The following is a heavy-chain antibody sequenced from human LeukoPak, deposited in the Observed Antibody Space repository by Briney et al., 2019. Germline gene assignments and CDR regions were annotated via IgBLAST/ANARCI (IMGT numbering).Heavy chain of an antibody. CDR3: AGDFDFHPPMDV. Sequence: GGSLRLSCAASGFTVSSNYMSWARQAPGKGLEWVSVIYSGGSTYYADSVKGRFTISRDNSKNTLYLQMNSLRAEDTAVYYCAGDFDFHPPMDVWGQGTTVTVSS. V-gene: IGHV3-66*01. CDR1: GFTVSSNY. J-gene: IGHJ6*02. D-gene: IGHD3-3*01. CDR2: IYSGGST.